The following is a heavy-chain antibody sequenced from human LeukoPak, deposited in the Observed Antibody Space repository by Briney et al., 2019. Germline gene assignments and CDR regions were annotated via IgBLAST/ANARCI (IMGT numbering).Heavy chain of an antibody. CDR3: ARASLGVVVPAAMLGIWFDP. Sequence: SETLSLTCTVSGGSISSSSYYWGWIRQPPGKGLEWIGSIYYSGSTYYNPSLKSRVTISVDTSKNQFSLKLSSVTASDTAVYYCARASLGVVVPAAMLGIWFDPWGQGTLVTVSS. J-gene: IGHJ5*02. CDR1: GGSISSSSYY. CDR2: IYYSGST. V-gene: IGHV4-39*01. D-gene: IGHD2-2*01.